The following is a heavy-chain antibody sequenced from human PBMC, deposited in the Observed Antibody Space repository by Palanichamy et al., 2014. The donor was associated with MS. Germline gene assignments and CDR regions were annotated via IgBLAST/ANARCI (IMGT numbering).Heavy chain of an antibody. CDR1: GYTFTSFY. CDR2: INPSGGNT. J-gene: IGHJ4*02. CDR3: AREVGYCSGGRCYWGPFDN. V-gene: IGHV1-46*03. Sequence: QAQLVQSGAEVKKPGASVKVSCRASGYTFTSFYIHWVRQAPGQGLEWMGIINPSGGNTTHAQKFQGRITVTADTSTSTVYMELNSLRSEDTGIYYCAREVGYCSGGRCYWGPFDNWGQGTLVTVSS. D-gene: IGHD2-15*01.